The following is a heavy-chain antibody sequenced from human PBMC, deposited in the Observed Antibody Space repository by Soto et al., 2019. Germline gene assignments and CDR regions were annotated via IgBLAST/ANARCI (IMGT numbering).Heavy chain of an antibody. V-gene: IGHV3-33*01. CDR3: ARHRKYSSGWHFDY. Sequence: QVQLVESGGGVVQPGRSLRLSCAASGFTFSSYGMHWVRQAPGKGLEWVAVIWYDGSNKYYADSVKGRFTISRDNSKNTLYRQMNSLRAEDTAVYYCARHRKYSSGWHFDYWGQGTLVTVSS. CDR2: IWYDGSNK. J-gene: IGHJ4*02. CDR1: GFTFSSYG. D-gene: IGHD6-19*01.